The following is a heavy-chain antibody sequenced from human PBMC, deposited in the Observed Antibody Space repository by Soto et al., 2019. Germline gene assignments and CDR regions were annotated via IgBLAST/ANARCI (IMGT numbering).Heavy chain of an antibody. CDR1: GYTFTSYG. CDR3: ARTNYDFWSGSGVGMDV. D-gene: IGHD3-3*01. J-gene: IGHJ6*02. CDR2: ISAYNGNT. V-gene: IGHV1-18*01. Sequence: QVQLVQSGGEVKKPGASVKVSCKASGYTFTSYGISWVRQAPGQGLEWMGWISAYNGNTNYAQKLQGRVTMTTDTSTSTAYMELRSLRSDDTAVYYCARTNYDFWSGSGVGMDVWGQGTTVTVSS.